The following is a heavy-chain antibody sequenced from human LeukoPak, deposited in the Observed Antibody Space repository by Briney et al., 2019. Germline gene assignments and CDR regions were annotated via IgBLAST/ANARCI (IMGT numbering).Heavy chain of an antibody. D-gene: IGHD6-19*01. V-gene: IGHV1-2*02. CDR2: IDPNSGAA. CDR1: GYTFSGYY. J-gene: IGHJ4*02. CDR3: ARGEQWLVRY. Sequence: GASVKVSCKTFGYTFSGYYIHWVRQAPGQGLERMGWIDPNSGAANYEKRFQGRVTMTRDIAINTVYLEVRSDDTAVYYCARGEQWLVRYWGQGTLVIVSS.